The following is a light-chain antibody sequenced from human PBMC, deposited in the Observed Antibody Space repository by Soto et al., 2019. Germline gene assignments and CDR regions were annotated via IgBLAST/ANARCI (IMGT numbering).Light chain of an antibody. CDR1: QSVLYSSNNKNY. J-gene: IGKJ2*01. CDR2: WAS. CDR3: QQYYSTPYT. V-gene: IGKV4-1*01. Sequence: DIVMTQSPDSLAVSLGERATINCKSSQSVLYSSNNKNYLAWYQQKPGQPPKLLIYWASTRESGVPDRFSGSGSGTDFTLTISSLQAEDVAVYYCQQYYSTPYTVGQVTKLASK.